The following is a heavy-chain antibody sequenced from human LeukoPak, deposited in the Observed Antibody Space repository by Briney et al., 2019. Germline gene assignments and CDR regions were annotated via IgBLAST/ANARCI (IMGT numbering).Heavy chain of an antibody. Sequence: ASVKVSCKASGYTFTSYGISWVRQAPGQGLEWMEWISAYNGNTNYAQKLQGRVTMTTDTSTSTAYMELRSLRSDDTAVYYCARDKNYDFWSGYRFEYWGQGTLVTVSS. V-gene: IGHV1-18*01. J-gene: IGHJ4*02. CDR3: ARDKNYDFWSGYRFEY. CDR1: GYTFTSYG. CDR2: ISAYNGNT. D-gene: IGHD3-3*01.